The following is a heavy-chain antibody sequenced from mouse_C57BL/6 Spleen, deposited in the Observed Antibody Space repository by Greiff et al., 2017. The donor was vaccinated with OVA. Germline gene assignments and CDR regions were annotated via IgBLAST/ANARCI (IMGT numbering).Heavy chain of an antibody. Sequence: QVQLKQSGAELVKPGASVKLSCKASGYTFTEYTIHWVKQRSGQGLEWIGWFYPGSGSIKYNEKFKDKATLTADKSSSTVYMELSRLTSEDSAVYFCARHEGIYYGNHYAMDYWGQGTSVTVSS. CDR1: GYTFTEYT. CDR2: FYPGSGSI. V-gene: IGHV1-62-2*01. J-gene: IGHJ4*01. CDR3: ARHEGIYYGNHYAMDY. D-gene: IGHD2-1*01.